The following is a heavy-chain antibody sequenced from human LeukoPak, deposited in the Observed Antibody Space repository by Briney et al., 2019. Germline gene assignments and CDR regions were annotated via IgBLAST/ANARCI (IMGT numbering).Heavy chain of an antibody. CDR1: GFTFNSFA. D-gene: IGHD2-2*01. CDR3: ARDEVLCTSISCYVPYGMDV. J-gene: IGHJ6*02. V-gene: IGHV3-30*04. CDR2: ISYDGSNK. Sequence: PGGSLRLSCAASGFTFNSFAMHWVRQAPGKGLEWVAVISYDGSNKCYTDSVKGRFTISRDNSKNTLYLQMNSLRVEDTAVYYCARDEVLCTSISCYVPYGMDVWGQGTTVSVSS.